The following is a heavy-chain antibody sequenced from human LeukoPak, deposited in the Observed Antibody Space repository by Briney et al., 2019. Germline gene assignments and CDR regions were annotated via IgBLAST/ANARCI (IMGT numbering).Heavy chain of an antibody. J-gene: IGHJ4*02. D-gene: IGHD3-10*01. CDR2: FGSDSRTI. CDR3: AREHGNRVREVILDY. V-gene: IGHV3-48*02. CDR1: VFPFTTYR. Sequence: PGGPLRLSCAASVFPFTTYRVNWAPQSTGKGLVWVSYFGSDSRTIYYADSVKGRYSISRDNAKKSRYLQMNSLRDEDTAVYYCAREHGNRVREVILDYWGQGTLVTVSS.